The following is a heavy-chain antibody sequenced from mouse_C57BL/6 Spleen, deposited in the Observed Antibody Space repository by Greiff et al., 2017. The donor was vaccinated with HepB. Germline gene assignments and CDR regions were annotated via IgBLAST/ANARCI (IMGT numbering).Heavy chain of an antibody. D-gene: IGHD2-3*01. CDR1: GYTFTDYE. CDR2: IDPETGGT. J-gene: IGHJ3*01. V-gene: IGHV1-15*01. CDR3: TRSRWLLSWFAY. Sequence: QVQLKQSGAELVRPGASVTLSCKASGYTFTDYEMHWVKQTPVHGLEWIGAIDPETGGTAYNQKFKGKAILTADKSSSTAYMELRSLTSEDSAVYYCTRSRWLLSWFAYWGQGTLVTVSA.